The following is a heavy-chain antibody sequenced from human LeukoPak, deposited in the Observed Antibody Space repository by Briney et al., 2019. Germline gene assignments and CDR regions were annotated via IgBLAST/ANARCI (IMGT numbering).Heavy chain of an antibody. J-gene: IGHJ5*02. V-gene: IGHV1-2*02. CDR1: GYTFTGYY. Sequence: ASVKVSCKASGYTFTGYYMHWVRQAPGQGLEWMGWINPNSGGTNYAQKFQGRVTMTRDTSISTAYMELSRLRSDDTAVYYCARGYQLLRKNWFDPWGQGTLVTVSS. D-gene: IGHD2-2*01. CDR2: INPNSGGT. CDR3: ARGYQLLRKNWFDP.